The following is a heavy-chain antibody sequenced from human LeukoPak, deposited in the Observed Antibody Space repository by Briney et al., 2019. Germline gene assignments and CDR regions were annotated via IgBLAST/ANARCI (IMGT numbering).Heavy chain of an antibody. V-gene: IGHV1-2*02. D-gene: IGHD3-9*01. CDR3: ARGPFYDILTGYYYYYYMDV. CDR1: GYTFTGYY. CDR2: INPNSGGT. Sequence: ASVKVSCKASGYTFTGYYMHWVRQAPGQGLEWMGWINPNSGGTNYAQKFQGRVTMTRDTSISTAYMELSRLRSDDTAVYYCARGPFYDILTGYYYYYYMDVWGKGTTVTISS. J-gene: IGHJ6*03.